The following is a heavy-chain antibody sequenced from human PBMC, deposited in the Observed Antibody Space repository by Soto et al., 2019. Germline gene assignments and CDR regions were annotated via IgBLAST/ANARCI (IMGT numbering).Heavy chain of an antibody. Sequence: GGSLRLSCAASGFTFSGSAIHWVRQASGKGLEWVGRIRSKAKNYATAYAASVRGRFTISRDDSANTAYLQMNSLNTEDTAVYYCSRHGYHYDTSGISDDNWGQGTLVTVSS. CDR1: GFTFSGSA. CDR2: IRSKAKNYAT. V-gene: IGHV3-73*01. D-gene: IGHD3-9*01. J-gene: IGHJ4*02. CDR3: SRHGYHYDTSGISDDN.